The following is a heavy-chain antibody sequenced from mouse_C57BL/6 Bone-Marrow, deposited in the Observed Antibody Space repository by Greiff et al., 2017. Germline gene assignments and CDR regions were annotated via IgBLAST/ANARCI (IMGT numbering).Heavy chain of an antibody. V-gene: IGHV3-6*01. CDR1: GYSITSGYY. J-gene: IGHJ2*01. D-gene: IGHD4-1*01. CDR2: ISYDGSN. CDR3: ARSLTGTGYFDY. Sequence: EVQLVESGPGLVKPSQSLSLTCSVTGYSITSGYYWNWIRQFPGNKLEWMGYISYDGSNNYNPSLKNRISITRDTSKNQFFLKLNSVTTEDTATYYCARSLTGTGYFDYWGQGTTLTVSS.